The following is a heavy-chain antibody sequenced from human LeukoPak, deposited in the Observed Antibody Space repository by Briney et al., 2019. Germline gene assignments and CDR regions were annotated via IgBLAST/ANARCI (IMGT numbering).Heavy chain of an antibody. Sequence: ASVKVSCKTSGYXFTSVGITWVRRAPGQGLEWMGWISPYNGNTRYAQKFQGRVAMTTDTSTTTAYMELRGLRFNDTAVYYCARAGSGSGWYFDYWGQGTLVTVSS. D-gene: IGHD6-19*01. J-gene: IGHJ4*02. CDR3: ARAGSGSGWYFDY. CDR1: GYXFTSVG. V-gene: IGHV1-18*01. CDR2: ISPYNGNT.